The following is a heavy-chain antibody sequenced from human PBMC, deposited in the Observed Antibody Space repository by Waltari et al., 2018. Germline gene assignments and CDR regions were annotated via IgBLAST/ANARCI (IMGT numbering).Heavy chain of an antibody. V-gene: IGHV1-3*01. CDR2: INAGNGNT. CDR1: GYTFTSYA. Sequence: QVQLVQSGAEVKKPGASVKVSCKASGYTFTSYAMHWVRQAPGQRLEWMGWINAGNGNTKYSQKFQGRVTITRDTSASTAYMELSSLRSEDTAVYYCARVTLYSGSYLGFDYWGQGTLVIVSS. D-gene: IGHD1-26*01. CDR3: ARVTLYSGSYLGFDY. J-gene: IGHJ4*02.